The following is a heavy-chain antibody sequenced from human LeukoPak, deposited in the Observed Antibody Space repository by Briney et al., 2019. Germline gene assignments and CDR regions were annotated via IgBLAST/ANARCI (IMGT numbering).Heavy chain of an antibody. Sequence: ASVNVSCNASGYTVTGNYIHCFRQSTGQLLEWMVWMNPNIGNTGYTQTFQSRVTRTRNTSITTAYMFLSSLRSEATAVYYVARGVLPEEMVRYFDWLLPPDPSYYGMDVWGKGTTVTVSS. J-gene: IGHJ6*04. V-gene: IGHV1-8*02. CDR3: ARGVLPEEMVRYFDWLLPPDPSYYGMDV. CDR1: GYTVTGNY. CDR2: MNPNIGNT. D-gene: IGHD3-9*01.